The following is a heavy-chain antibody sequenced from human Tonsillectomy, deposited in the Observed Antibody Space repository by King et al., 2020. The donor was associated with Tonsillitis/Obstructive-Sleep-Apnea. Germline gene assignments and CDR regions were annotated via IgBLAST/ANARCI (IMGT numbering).Heavy chain of an antibody. J-gene: IGHJ4*02. D-gene: IGHD6-13*01. Sequence: VQLQESGPGLVKPSETLSLTCTVSGGSISSYYWSWIRQPPGKGLEWIGYIYYSGSTNYNPSLKSRVTISVDTSKNQFSLKLSSVTAADTAVYYCARDGDAGAAADYYFDYWGQGTLVTVSS. CDR2: IYYSGST. V-gene: IGHV4-59*01. CDR1: GGSISSYY. CDR3: ARDGDAGAAADYYFDY.